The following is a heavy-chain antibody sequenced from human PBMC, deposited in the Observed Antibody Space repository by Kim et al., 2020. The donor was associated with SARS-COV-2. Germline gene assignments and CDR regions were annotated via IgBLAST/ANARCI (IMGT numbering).Heavy chain of an antibody. CDR1: GGSFSGYD. CDR2: INHSGSS. J-gene: IGHJ6*01. Sequence: SETLSLTCAVSGGSFSGYDWSWIRHPPGKGLEWIGEINHSGSSNSNPSLTSRVTISLDTSTNKFPLTLSSVTAADTAVYYYSRGVVVPPAMLCPVRHYY. D-gene: IGHD2-2*01. CDR3: SRGVVVPPAMLCPVRHYY. V-gene: IGHV4-34*01.